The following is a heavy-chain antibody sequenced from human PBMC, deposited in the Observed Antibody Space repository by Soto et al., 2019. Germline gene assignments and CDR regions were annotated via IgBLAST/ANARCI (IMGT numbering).Heavy chain of an antibody. D-gene: IGHD6-13*01. V-gene: IGHV6-1*01. CDR3: ASALQYSSSWYNWFDP. Sequence: PSQTLSLTCAISGDSVSSNSAAWNWIRQSPSRGLEWLGRTYYRSKWYNDYAVSVKSRITINPDTSKNQFSLQLTSVTPEDTAVYYCASALQYSSSWYNWFDPWGQGTLVTVSS. CDR2: TYYRSKWYN. J-gene: IGHJ5*02. CDR1: GDSVSSNSAA.